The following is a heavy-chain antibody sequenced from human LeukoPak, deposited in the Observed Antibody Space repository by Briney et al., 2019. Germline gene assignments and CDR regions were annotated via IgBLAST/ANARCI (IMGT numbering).Heavy chain of an antibody. CDR1: GYTFTSYY. CDR3: ARSPMGRRVDY. J-gene: IGHJ4*02. Sequence: ASVKVSCKASGYTFTSYYMHWVRQAPGQGLEWMGIINPSGGSTSYAQKFQGRVTMSRDTSTSTVYMELSSLRSEDTAVYYCARSPMGRRVDYWGQGTLVTVSS. V-gene: IGHV1-46*01. D-gene: IGHD2-8*01. CDR2: INPSGGST.